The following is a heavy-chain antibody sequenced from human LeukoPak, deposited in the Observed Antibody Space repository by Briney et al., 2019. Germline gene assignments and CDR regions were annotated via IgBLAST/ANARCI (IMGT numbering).Heavy chain of an antibody. V-gene: IGHV3-64*01. Sequence: GGSLRLSCAASGFTFSSYAMHWVRQAPGKGLEYVSAISSNGGSTYYANSVKGRFTISRDNSKNTLYLQMGSLRAEDMAVYYCARGGEEWELPGRYYYYYGMDVWGQGTTVTASS. J-gene: IGHJ6*02. CDR3: ARGGEEWELPGRYYYYYGMDV. D-gene: IGHD1-26*01. CDR2: ISSNGGST. CDR1: GFTFSSYA.